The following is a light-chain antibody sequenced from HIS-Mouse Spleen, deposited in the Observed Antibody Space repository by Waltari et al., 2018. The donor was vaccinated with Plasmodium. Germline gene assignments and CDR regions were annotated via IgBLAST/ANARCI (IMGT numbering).Light chain of an antibody. CDR1: SSDVGGYNS. Sequence: QSALTQPPSASGSPGQSVTISFTGTSSDVGGYNSFSWYQQHPGKAPKLMIYEVSKRPSGVPDRFSGSKSGNTASLTVSGLQAEDEADYYCSSYAGSNNLVFGGGTKLTVL. CDR2: EVS. CDR3: SSYAGSNNLV. V-gene: IGLV2-8*01. J-gene: IGLJ2*01.